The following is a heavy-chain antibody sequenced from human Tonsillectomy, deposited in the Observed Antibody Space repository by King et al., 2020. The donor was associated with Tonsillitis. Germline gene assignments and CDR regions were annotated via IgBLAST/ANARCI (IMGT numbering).Heavy chain of an antibody. CDR1: GFTFSSYG. J-gene: IGHJ4*02. V-gene: IGHV3-33*01. Sequence: VQLVESGGGVVQPGRSLRLSCAASGFTFSSYGMHWVRQAPGKGLEWVAVIWYDGSNKYYADSVKGRFTISRDNSKNTLYLQMNSLRAEDTAVYYCARDPAVAGTRPYLSVFDYWGQGTLVTVSS. CDR3: ARDPAVAGTRPYLSVFDY. CDR2: IWYDGSNK. D-gene: IGHD6-19*01.